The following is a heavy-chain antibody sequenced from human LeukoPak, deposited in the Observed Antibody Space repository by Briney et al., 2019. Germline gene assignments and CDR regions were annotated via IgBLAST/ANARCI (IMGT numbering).Heavy chain of an antibody. V-gene: IGHV3-30-3*01. CDR3: AREEALDY. CDR1: GFTFSSYA. CDR2: ISYDGSNK. Sequence: GGSLRLSCAASGFTFSSYAMHWVRQAPGKGLEWVAVISYDGSNKYYADSVKGRFTISRDNSKNTLYLQMNSLRAEDTAVYYCAREEALDYWGQGTLVTVSS. J-gene: IGHJ4*02.